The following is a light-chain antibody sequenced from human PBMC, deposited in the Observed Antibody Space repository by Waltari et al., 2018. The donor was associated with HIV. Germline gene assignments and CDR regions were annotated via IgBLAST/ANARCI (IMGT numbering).Light chain of an antibody. J-gene: IGKJ2*01. CDR2: DAS. CDR3: QQANSFPHT. CDR1: QFISTS. V-gene: IGKV1-12*01. Sequence: DIQMTQSPSSMSASVGDEVTITCRATQFISTSLAWYQQRPNRAPKLLIFDASRLQSGAPSWFSGRGSGTQFTLTINSLQPEDVATYYCQQANSFPHTFGQGT.